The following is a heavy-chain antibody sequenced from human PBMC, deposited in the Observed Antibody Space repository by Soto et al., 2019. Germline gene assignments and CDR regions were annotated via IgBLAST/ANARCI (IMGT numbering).Heavy chain of an antibody. D-gene: IGHD3-10*01. V-gene: IGHV4-31*03. Sequence: SETLSLTCTVSGGSISSGGYYWSWIRQHPGKGLEWIGYIYYSGSTYYNPSLKSRVTISVDTSKNQFSLKLSSVTAADTAVYYCARDLRFRGFYGMEVWGQGTTVTV. CDR3: ARDLRFRGFYGMEV. J-gene: IGHJ6*02. CDR1: GGSISSGGYY. CDR2: IYYSGST.